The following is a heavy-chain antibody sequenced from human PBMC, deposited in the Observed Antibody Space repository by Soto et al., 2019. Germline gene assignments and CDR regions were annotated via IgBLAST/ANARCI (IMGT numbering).Heavy chain of an antibody. V-gene: IGHV4-30-4*01. CDR1: GDSISSGDYY. Sequence: QVQLQESGPGLVKPSQTLSLTCTVSGDSISSGDYYWSWIRQTPGRGLEWIGYIHNTGRAYYNPSLKSRVTISVDTSKNQFSLNLSSLTAADTAVYLCARAGAGGTYRADYWGQGTLVTVSS. CDR2: IHNTGRA. J-gene: IGHJ4*02. CDR3: ARAGAGGTYRADY. D-gene: IGHD1-26*01.